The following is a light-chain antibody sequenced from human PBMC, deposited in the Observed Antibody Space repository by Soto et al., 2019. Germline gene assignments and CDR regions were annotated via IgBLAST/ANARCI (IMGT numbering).Light chain of an antibody. Sequence: IQLTQSPSSLSASVGDRVTITCRASQGISSYLAWYQQKPGKAPKLLIYAASTLQSGVPSRFSGSGSGTDFGRTSSGRQPEDDASYCFQQLISYPLTVGGGTTVDIK. CDR1: QGISSY. CDR2: AAS. J-gene: IGKJ4*01. CDR3: QQLISYPLT. V-gene: IGKV1-9*01.